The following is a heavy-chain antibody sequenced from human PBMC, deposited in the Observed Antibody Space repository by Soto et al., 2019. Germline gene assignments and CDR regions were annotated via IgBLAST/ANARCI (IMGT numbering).Heavy chain of an antibody. D-gene: IGHD3-10*01. Sequence: GASVKVSCKASGYTFTSYAMHWVRQAPGQRLEWMGWINAGNGNTKYSQKFQGRVTITRDTSASTAYMELSSLRSEDTAVYYCARSGVWFGDAPGYWGQGTLVTVSS. J-gene: IGHJ4*02. CDR1: GYTFTSYA. CDR2: INAGNGNT. CDR3: ARSGVWFGDAPGY. V-gene: IGHV1-3*01.